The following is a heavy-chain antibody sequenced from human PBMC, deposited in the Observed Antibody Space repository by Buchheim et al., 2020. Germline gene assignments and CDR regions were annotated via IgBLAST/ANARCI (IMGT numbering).Heavy chain of an antibody. CDR2: IVGSGDSA. CDR1: GFTFSNYA. Sequence: EVQLLESGGGLVQPGGSLRLSCAVSGFTFSNYAMSWVRQAPGKGLEWVSVIVGSGDSAYYADSVKGRFTISRDNSENTVHLQMHSLRAEDTAVYYCAKARSGIAAAGSNYWGQGTL. D-gene: IGHD6-13*01. V-gene: IGHV3-23*01. J-gene: IGHJ4*02. CDR3: AKARSGIAAAGSNY.